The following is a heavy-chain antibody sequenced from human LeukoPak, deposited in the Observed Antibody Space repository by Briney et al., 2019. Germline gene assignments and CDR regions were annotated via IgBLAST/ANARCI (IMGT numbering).Heavy chain of an antibody. Sequence: SSETLSLTCTVSGGSISSGDYYWSWIRQPPGQGLEWIGYIYYSGSTYYNPSLKSRVTISVDTSKNQFSLKLSSVTAADTAVYYCARVAGGWFDPWGQGTLVTVSS. CDR3: ARVAGGWFDP. D-gene: IGHD2-15*01. CDR1: GGSISSGDYY. V-gene: IGHV4-30-4*01. J-gene: IGHJ5*02. CDR2: IYYSGST.